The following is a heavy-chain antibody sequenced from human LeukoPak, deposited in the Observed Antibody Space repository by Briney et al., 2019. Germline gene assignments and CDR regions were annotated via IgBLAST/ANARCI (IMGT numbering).Heavy chain of an antibody. CDR1: GGSFSGYY. Sequence: SEALSLTCAVYGGSFSGYYWSWIREPPGKGQEWIGEINHSGSTNYNPSLKSRVTISVDTSKTRFSLKLSSVTAADTAVYYCARGEQLFDYWGQGTLVTVSS. D-gene: IGHD6-13*01. V-gene: IGHV4-34*01. J-gene: IGHJ4*02. CDR3: ARGEQLFDY. CDR2: INHSGST.